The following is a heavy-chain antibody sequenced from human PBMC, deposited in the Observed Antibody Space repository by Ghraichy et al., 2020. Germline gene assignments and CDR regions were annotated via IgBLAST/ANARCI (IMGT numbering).Heavy chain of an antibody. CDR1: GGTFSSYA. D-gene: IGHD5-24*01. Sequence: SVKVSCKASGGTFSSYAISWVRQAPGQGLEWMGGIIPIFGTANYAQKFQGRVTITADESTSTAYMELSSLRSEDTAVYYCARDFFLPRGGGYNFPPGAQLVYWGQGTLVTVSS. CDR2: IIPIFGTA. V-gene: IGHV1-69*13. J-gene: IGHJ4*02. CDR3: ARDFFLPRGGGYNFPPGAQLVY.